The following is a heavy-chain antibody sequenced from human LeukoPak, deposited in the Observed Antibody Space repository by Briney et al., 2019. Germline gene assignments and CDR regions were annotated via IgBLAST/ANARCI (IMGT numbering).Heavy chain of an antibody. V-gene: IGHV3-7*01. CDR3: AREKDCSSTSCYQTSAFDI. CDR1: GFTFSSYW. J-gene: IGHJ3*02. Sequence: GGSLRLSCVASGFTFSSYWMTWVRQAPGKGLEWVANIKTDGSQIYYVDSVKGRFTISRDNAKNSLYLQMNSLRAEDTAVYYCAREKDCSSTSCYQTSAFDIWGQGTMVTVSS. CDR2: IKTDGSQI. D-gene: IGHD2-2*01.